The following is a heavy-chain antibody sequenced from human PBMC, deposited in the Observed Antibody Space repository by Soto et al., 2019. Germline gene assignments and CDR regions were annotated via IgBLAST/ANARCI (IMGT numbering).Heavy chain of an antibody. CDR1: GYTFTSYY. J-gene: IGHJ6*03. Sequence: QVQLVQSGAEVKKPGASVTVSCKASGYTFTSYYIHWVRQTPGQGRDWMGRINPIGGSTSYAQKFQGRVTMTRDTSTSTVYMEVSGLRSEDTAVYYCARDQEPSTLYYDYYYMDVWGKGTTVTVSS. CDR2: INPIGGST. CDR3: ARDQEPSTLYYDYYYMDV. V-gene: IGHV1-46*03.